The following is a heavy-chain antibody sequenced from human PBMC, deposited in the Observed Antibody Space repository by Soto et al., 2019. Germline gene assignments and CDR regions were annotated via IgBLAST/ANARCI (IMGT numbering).Heavy chain of an antibody. CDR1: GGTFSSYS. Sequence: QVQLVQSGAEVKKPGSSVKVSCKASGGTFSSYSISWVRQAPGQGLEWMGGISPIFGTANYAQKFQGRVTMTADESTSTAYMELSSLRSEDTAVYYCASAYSSSPPYYPIGYWGQGTLVTVSS. D-gene: IGHD3-22*01. CDR3: ASAYSSSPPYYPIGY. V-gene: IGHV1-69*01. CDR2: ISPIFGTA. J-gene: IGHJ4*02.